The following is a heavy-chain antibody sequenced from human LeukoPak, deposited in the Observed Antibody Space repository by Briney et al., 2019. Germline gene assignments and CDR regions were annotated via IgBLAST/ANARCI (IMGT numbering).Heavy chain of an antibody. Sequence: SETLSLTCTVSGGSISSSSYYWGWIRQPPGKGLEWIGSIYYSGSTYYNPSLKSRVTISVDTSKNQFSLKLSSVTAADTAVYYCARSKHMAYGSGSYGAFDIWGQGTMVTVSS. V-gene: IGHV4-39*07. CDR3: ARSKHMAYGSGSYGAFDI. CDR1: GGSISSSSYY. J-gene: IGHJ3*02. D-gene: IGHD3-10*01. CDR2: IYYSGST.